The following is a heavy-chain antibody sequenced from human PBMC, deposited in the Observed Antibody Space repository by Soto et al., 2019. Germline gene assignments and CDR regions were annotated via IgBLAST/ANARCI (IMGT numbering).Heavy chain of an antibody. CDR3: ARGSSGWYLPY. V-gene: IGHV1-69*12. CDR1: GDTFNTYA. D-gene: IGHD6-19*01. J-gene: IGHJ4*02. CDR2: IIPIFRTA. Sequence: QVQLVQSGAEVKKPGSSVKVSCKTSGDTFNTYAINWVRQAPGQGLEWMGGIIPIFRTAHYAQNFQGRVTITADESTSTAYMELSSMRSEATAVDYCARGSSGWYLPYWGQGTLVTVSS.